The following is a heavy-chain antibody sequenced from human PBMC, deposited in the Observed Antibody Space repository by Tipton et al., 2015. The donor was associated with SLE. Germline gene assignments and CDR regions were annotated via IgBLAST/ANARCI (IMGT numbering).Heavy chain of an antibody. CDR1: GGSISSSSYY. V-gene: IGHV4-39*07. CDR2: IYYSGST. CDR3: ASGTVDWSYDHVY. D-gene: IGHD3-3*01. J-gene: IGHJ4*02. Sequence: TLSLTCTVSGGSISSSSYYWGWIRQPPGKGLEWIGSIYYSGSTYYNPSLKSRVTISVDTSKNQFSLRLSSVTAADTATFYCASGTVDWSYDHVYWGQGTLVTVSS.